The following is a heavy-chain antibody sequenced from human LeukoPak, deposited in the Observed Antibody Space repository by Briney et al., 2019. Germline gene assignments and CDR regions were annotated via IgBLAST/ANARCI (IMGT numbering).Heavy chain of an antibody. D-gene: IGHD5/OR15-5a*01. Sequence: PSETLSLTCTVSGGSMSDYHWSWIRQPPGKGLEWIGYIYYSGTTNDNPSLKSRVTMSLDTSKNQFSLKLSSVTAADTALYYCARGLGPGVYADYWGQGTLVTVSS. CDR2: IYYSGTT. CDR1: GGSMSDYH. V-gene: IGHV4-59*01. J-gene: IGHJ4*02. CDR3: ARGLGPGVYADY.